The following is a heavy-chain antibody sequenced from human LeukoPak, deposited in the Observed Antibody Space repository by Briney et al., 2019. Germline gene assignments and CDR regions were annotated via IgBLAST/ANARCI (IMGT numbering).Heavy chain of an antibody. D-gene: IGHD1-1*01. Sequence: GGSLRLSCVVSGFTFSSYWMSWVRQAPGKGLEWVANIKEDGSEKFYVDSVKGRFTISIDNAKDTLYLQMNSLRAEDTAVYYCARGESTTMTRGWNYHMDVWGTGTTVTVSS. CDR1: GFTFSSYW. J-gene: IGHJ6*03. CDR2: IKEDGSEK. V-gene: IGHV3-7*01. CDR3: ARGESTTMTRGWNYHMDV.